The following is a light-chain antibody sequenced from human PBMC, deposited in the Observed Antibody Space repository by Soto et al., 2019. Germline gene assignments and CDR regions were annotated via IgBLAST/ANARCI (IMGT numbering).Light chain of an antibody. CDR3: QQYNSYPRT. J-gene: IGKJ1*01. Sequence: DLPMTQSPSTLSASVGDRVTITCRASQSISSWLAWYQQKPGKAPKLLIYKASTLESGVPSRFSCSGSGTEFTLTISSLQPDDFATYYCQQYNSYPRTFGQGTRLEIE. CDR1: QSISSW. CDR2: KAS. V-gene: IGKV1-5*03.